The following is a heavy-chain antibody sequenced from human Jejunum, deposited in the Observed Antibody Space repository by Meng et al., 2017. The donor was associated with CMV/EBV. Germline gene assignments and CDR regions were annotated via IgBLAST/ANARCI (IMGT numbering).Heavy chain of an antibody. Sequence: ASGFTISSNAMNWVRQAPGGGREWVSGISGEEEATYYAEAVKGRFSISRDNFKNTMYLQMNSLRADDTAVYYCAKDGPFYDGQSFDSWGQGTLVTVSS. CDR1: GFTISSNA. J-gene: IGHJ4*02. CDR3: AKDGPFYDGQSFDS. D-gene: IGHD3-16*01. CDR2: ISGEEEAT. V-gene: IGHV3-23*01.